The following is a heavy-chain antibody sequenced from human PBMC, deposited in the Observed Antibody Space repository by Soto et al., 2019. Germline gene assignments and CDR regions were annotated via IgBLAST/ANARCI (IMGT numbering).Heavy chain of an antibody. CDR1: GFAFSSYA. CDR3: ARDAVVVTARPYNWFDP. V-gene: IGHV3-30-3*01. J-gene: IGHJ5*02. D-gene: IGHD2-21*02. Sequence: GGSLRLSCAASGFAFSSYAMHWVRQAPGKGLEWVAVISYDGSNKYCADSVKGRFTISRDNSKNTLYLQMNSLRAEDTAVYYCARDAVVVTARPYNWFDPWGQGTLVTVSS. CDR2: ISYDGSNK.